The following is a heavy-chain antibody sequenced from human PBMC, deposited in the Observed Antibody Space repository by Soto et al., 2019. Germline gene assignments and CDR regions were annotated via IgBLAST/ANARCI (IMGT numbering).Heavy chain of an antibody. Sequence: QVQLQESGPGLVKPSQTLSLTCTVSGGSISSGGYYWSWIRQHPGKGLEWIGYIYYSGSTYYNPPXXSXVXXSVDTSKNQFSLKLSSVTPADTAVYYCARGSYGAYGGQGTLVTVSS. D-gene: IGHD1-26*01. J-gene: IGHJ4*02. CDR1: GGSISSGGYY. CDR2: IYYSGST. CDR3: ARGSYGAY. V-gene: IGHV4-31*01.